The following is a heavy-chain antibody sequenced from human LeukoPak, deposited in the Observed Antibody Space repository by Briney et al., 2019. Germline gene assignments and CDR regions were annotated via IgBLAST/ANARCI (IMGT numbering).Heavy chain of an antibody. CDR2: INLNSGGT. D-gene: IGHD5-18*01. CDR1: GYTFTGYY. J-gene: IGHJ3*02. CDR3: AREVSVTARAFDI. Sequence: ASVKVSCKASGYTFTGYYMHWARQAPGQGLEWMGWINLNSGGTNYAQKFQGRVTMTRDTSISTAYMELSRLRSDDTAVYYCAREVSVTARAFDIWGQGTMVTVSS. V-gene: IGHV1-2*02.